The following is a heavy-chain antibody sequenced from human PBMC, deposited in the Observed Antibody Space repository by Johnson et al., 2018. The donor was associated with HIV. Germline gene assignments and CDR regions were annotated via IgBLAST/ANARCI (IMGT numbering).Heavy chain of an antibody. V-gene: IGHV3-30-3*01. Sequence: VQLVESGGGVVQPGRSLRLSCAASGFTFSSYAMHWVRQAPGKGLEWVAVISYDGSIKYFADSVKGRFTISRDNSKNTLHLQMNSLRPEDTAVYYCARNSGNGLVLRGDAFDMWGQGTMVTVSS. D-gene: IGHD2-8*01. CDR2: ISYDGSIK. CDR1: GFTFSSYA. J-gene: IGHJ3*02. CDR3: ARNSGNGLVLRGDAFDM.